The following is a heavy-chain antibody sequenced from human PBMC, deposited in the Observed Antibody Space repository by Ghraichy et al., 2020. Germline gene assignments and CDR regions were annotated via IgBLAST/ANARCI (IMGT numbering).Heavy chain of an antibody. Sequence: ASVKVSCKASGYTFTSYDINWVRQATGQGLEWMGWMNPNSGNTGYAQKFQGRVTMTRNTSISTAYMELSSLRSEDTAVYYCARGGTYCSSTSCPGTQFDYWGQGTLVTVSS. V-gene: IGHV1-8*01. J-gene: IGHJ4*02. CDR1: GYTFTSYD. D-gene: IGHD2-2*01. CDR3: ARGGTYCSSTSCPGTQFDY. CDR2: MNPNSGNT.